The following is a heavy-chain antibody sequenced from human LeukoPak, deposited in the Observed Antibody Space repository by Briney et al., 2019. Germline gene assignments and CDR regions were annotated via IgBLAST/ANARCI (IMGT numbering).Heavy chain of an antibody. J-gene: IGHJ3*02. V-gene: IGHV3-48*03. CDR3: ARESGFRGDAFDI. Sequence: GGSLRLSCAASGFTFSSYEMNWVRQAPGKGLEWVSYISSSGSTIYYADSVKGRFTISRDNAKNSLYLQMNSLRAEDTAVYYCARESGFRGDAFDIWGQGTMVTVSS. D-gene: IGHD3-10*01. CDR1: GFTFSSYE. CDR2: ISSSGSTI.